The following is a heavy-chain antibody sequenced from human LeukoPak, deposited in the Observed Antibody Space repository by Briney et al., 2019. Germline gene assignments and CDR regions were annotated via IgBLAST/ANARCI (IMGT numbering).Heavy chain of an antibody. CDR2: ISYDGSNK. V-gene: IGHV3-30*03. CDR1: GFSFKNYG. J-gene: IGHJ4*02. CDR3: ARGLQSGTQRGYFDY. D-gene: IGHD3-10*01. Sequence: GGSLRLSCAASGFSFKNYGMHWVRQAPGKGLEWVAVISYDGSNKYYADSVKGRFTTSRDNSNNTLYLQMNSLRAEDTAVYYCARGLQSGTQRGYFDYWGQGTLVTVSS.